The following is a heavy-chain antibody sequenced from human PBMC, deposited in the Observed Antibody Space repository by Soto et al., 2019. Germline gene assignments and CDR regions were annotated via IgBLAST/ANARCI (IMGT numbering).Heavy chain of an antibody. V-gene: IGHV3-9*01. CDR2: LSWNSLTF. CDR3: AKHGRGCAYFYSMYV. D-gene: IGHD2-21*01. J-gene: IGHJ6*04. CDR1: GFSFDDFA. Sequence: DVQVVESGGALVQPGGSLRLTCVGSGFSFDDFAMHWVRQVPGKGLEWVSALSWNSLTFGYAGSVKGRFTISRDNAKNTLHLEMNSVRHVHTVEYACAKHGRGCAYFYSMYVWGNGNPVPVSS.